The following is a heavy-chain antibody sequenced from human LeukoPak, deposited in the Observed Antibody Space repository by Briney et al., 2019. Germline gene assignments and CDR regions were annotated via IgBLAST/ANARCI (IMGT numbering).Heavy chain of an antibody. D-gene: IGHD6-19*01. Sequence: GGSLRLSCAASGXTFSNYAMNWVRQAPGRGLEWVSAISGSGGSTYYADSVKGRFTISRDNSKNTLYLQMNSLRAEDTAVYYCAKVLQQWLVTYFDYWGQGTLVTVSS. V-gene: IGHV3-23*01. J-gene: IGHJ4*02. CDR3: AKVLQQWLVTYFDY. CDR2: ISGSGGST. CDR1: GXTFSNYA.